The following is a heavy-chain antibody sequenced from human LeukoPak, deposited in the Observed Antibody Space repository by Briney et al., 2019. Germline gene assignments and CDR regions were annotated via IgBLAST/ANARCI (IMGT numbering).Heavy chain of an antibody. V-gene: IGHV1-69*06. CDR3: ARRYCSSTSCYLCAFDI. CDR2: IIPIFGTA. Sequence: SVKVSCKASGGTFSSYAISWVRQAPGQGLEWMGGIIPIFGTANYAQKFQGRVTITADKSTSTAYMELSSLRAEDTAVYYCARRYCSSTSCYLCAFDIWGQGTTVTVSS. D-gene: IGHD2-2*01. CDR1: GGTFSSYA. J-gene: IGHJ3*02.